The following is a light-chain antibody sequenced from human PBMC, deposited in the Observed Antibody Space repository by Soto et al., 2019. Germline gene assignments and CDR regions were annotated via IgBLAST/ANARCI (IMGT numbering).Light chain of an antibody. CDR3: QVWDSSSDHPYV. V-gene: IGLV3-21*02. CDR2: DDS. J-gene: IGLJ1*01. Sequence: SYELTQPPSVSVAPGQTARITCGGTNIGSKSVHWYQQKPGQAPVLVVYDDSDRPSGIPERFSGSNSGNTATLTISRVEAGDEADYYCQVWDSSSDHPYVFGTGTKVTVL. CDR1: NIGSKS.